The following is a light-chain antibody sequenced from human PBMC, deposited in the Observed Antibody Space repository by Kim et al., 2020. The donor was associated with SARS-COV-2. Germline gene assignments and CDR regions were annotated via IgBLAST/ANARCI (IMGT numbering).Light chain of an antibody. J-gene: IGLJ2*01. CDR3: QVWDSSVV. CDR2: YDS. Sequence: SYELTQPPSVSVAPGKTARITCGGNNIGSKSVYWYQQKPGQAPVLVIYYDSDRPSGIPERFSGSNSGNTATLTISRVEAGDEADYYCQVWDSSVVFGGGTQLTVL. V-gene: IGLV3-21*04. CDR1: NIGSKS.